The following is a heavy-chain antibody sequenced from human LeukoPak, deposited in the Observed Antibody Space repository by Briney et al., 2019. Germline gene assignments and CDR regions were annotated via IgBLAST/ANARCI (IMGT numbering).Heavy chain of an antibody. D-gene: IGHD6-19*01. CDR1: GYTFTSYG. Sequence: ASVKVSCKASGYTFTSYGISWVRQAPGQGLEWMGWISAYNGNTNYAQKLQGRVTMTTDTSMSTAYMELRSLRSDDTAVYYCASPNPAIAVAGRSYYYGMDVWGQGTTVTVSS. CDR2: ISAYNGNT. J-gene: IGHJ6*02. V-gene: IGHV1-18*01. CDR3: ASPNPAIAVAGRSYYYGMDV.